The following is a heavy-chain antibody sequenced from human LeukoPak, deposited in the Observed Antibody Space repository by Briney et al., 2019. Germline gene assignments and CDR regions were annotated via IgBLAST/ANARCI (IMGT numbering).Heavy chain of an antibody. D-gene: IGHD1-26*01. CDR1: GGSFSGYY. V-gene: IGHV4-34*01. CDR3: ARVGPSGSWDY. J-gene: IGHJ4*02. Sequence: SETLSLTCAVYGGSFSGYYWSWIRQPPGKGLEWIGEVNHSGSTNYNPSLKSRVTISVDTSKNQFSLKLSSVTAADTAVYYCARVGPSGSWDYWGQGTLVTVSS. CDR2: VNHSGST.